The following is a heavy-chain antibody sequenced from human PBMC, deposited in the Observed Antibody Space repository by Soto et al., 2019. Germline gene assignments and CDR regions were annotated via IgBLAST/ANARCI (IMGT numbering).Heavy chain of an antibody. D-gene: IGHD2-2*01. CDR1: GFTVSSNY. CDR2: IYSGGST. Sequence: GGSLRLSCAASGFTVSSNYMSWVRQAPGKGLEWVSVIYSGGSTYYADSVKGRFTISRHNSKNTLYLQMNSLRAEDTAVYYCASGSTSFRERYYYYYMDVWGKGTTVTVSS. J-gene: IGHJ6*03. CDR3: ASGSTSFRERYYYYYMDV. V-gene: IGHV3-53*04.